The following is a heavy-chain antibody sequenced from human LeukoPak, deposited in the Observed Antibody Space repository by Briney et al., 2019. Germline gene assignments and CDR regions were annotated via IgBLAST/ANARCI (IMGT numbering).Heavy chain of an antibody. J-gene: IGHJ4*02. Sequence: GRSLRLSCAASGFTFDDYAMHWVRHAPGKGLEWVANIKQDGSEKYYVDSVKGRFTISKDKAKNSLYLQMNSLRAEDTAVYYCARIGYSQQYFDYWGQGTLVTVSS. V-gene: IGHV3-7*01. D-gene: IGHD6-13*01. CDR2: IKQDGSEK. CDR3: ARIGYSQQYFDY. CDR1: GFTFDDYA.